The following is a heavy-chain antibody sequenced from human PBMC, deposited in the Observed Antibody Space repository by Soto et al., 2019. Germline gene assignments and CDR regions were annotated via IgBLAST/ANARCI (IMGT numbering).Heavy chain of an antibody. CDR2: ISAYNGNT. CDR3: ARGRYGDY. D-gene: IGHD1-1*01. J-gene: IGHJ4*02. Sequence: QVHLVQSGAEVKKPGASVKVSCKASGYTFTSYGITWVRQAPGQGLEWMGWISAYNGNTDYAQKLQGRVIVTRDTSTSTAYMELRSLISYGTAVYYCARGRYGDYWGQGALVTVSS. CDR1: GYTFTSYG. V-gene: IGHV1-18*01.